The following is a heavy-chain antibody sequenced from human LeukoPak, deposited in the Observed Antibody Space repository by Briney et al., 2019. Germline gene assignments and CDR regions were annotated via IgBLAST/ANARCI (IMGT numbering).Heavy chain of an antibody. CDR3: AKERVARGQDY. Sequence: PGGSLRLSCATSGFTFTTYAMTWVRQAPGKGLEWVSTISGSGGSTYYADSVKGRFTISRDNSKNTLYLQMSSLRVEDTAVYYCAKERVARGQDYWGQGTLVTVSS. J-gene: IGHJ4*02. CDR1: GFTFTTYA. D-gene: IGHD2-15*01. V-gene: IGHV3-23*01. CDR2: ISGSGGST.